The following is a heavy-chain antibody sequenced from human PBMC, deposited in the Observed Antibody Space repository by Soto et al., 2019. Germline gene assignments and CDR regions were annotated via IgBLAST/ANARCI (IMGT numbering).Heavy chain of an antibody. V-gene: IGHV1-69*13. J-gene: IGHJ3*02. D-gene: IGHD3-16*01. CDR3: ASKPLGGAFDI. CDR2: IIPIFGTA. Sequence: ASVKVSCKASGGTFSSYAISWLRQAPGQGLEWMGGIIPIFGTANYAQKFQGRVTITADESTSTAYMELSSLRSEDTAVYYCASKPLGGAFDIWGQGTMVTVSS. CDR1: GGTFSSYA.